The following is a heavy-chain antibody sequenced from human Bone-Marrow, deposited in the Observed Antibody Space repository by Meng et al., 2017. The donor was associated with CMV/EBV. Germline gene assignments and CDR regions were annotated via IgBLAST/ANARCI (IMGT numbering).Heavy chain of an antibody. CDR3: ARGAGSSGYYYVWGGDYYYGMDV. Sequence: ASVKVSCKASGYTFTGYYMHWVRQAPGQGLEWMGWMNPNSGNTSDAQKFQGRVTITRNTSISTAYMELSSLRSEDTAVYYCARGAGSSGYYYVWGGDYYYGMDVWGQGTTVTVSS. CDR2: MNPNSGNT. V-gene: IGHV1-8*03. J-gene: IGHJ6*02. CDR1: GYTFTGYY. D-gene: IGHD3-22*01.